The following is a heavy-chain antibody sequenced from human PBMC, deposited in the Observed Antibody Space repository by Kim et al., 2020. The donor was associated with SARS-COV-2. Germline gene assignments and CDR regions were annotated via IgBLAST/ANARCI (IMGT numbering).Heavy chain of an antibody. CDR2: IYYSGST. V-gene: IGHV4-59*01. D-gene: IGHD1-26*01. J-gene: IGHJ3*02. CDR1: GGSITGYY. Sequence: SETRSLTCTVSGGSITGYYWNWIRQPPGKGLEWIGYIYYSGSTNYNPSLKSRVTISVDTSKNQFSLKLSSVTAADAAVYYCARDRLGGSSGAFDIWGQGTMVTVSS. CDR3: ARDRLGGSSGAFDI.